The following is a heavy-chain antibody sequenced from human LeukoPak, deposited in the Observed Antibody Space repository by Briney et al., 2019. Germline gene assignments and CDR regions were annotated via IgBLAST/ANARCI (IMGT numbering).Heavy chain of an antibody. CDR2: IKQDGSKK. Sequence: PGGSLRLSCAASGFTFSSYWMSWARQAPGKGLEWVANIKQDGSKKYYVDSVKGRFTVSRDNAKNSLYLQMNSLRAEDTAVYYCARASPMTTVAYTAGRYWGQGTLVTVSS. CDR3: ARASPMTTVAYTAGRY. V-gene: IGHV3-7*01. D-gene: IGHD4-23*01. CDR1: GFTFSSYW. J-gene: IGHJ4*02.